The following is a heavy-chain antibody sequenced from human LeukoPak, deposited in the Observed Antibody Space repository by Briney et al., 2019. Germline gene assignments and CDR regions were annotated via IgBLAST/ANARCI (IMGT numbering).Heavy chain of an antibody. Sequence: PSETLSLTCTVSGGSISSYYWSWIRQPPGKGLEWIGYIYYSGSTNYNPSPKSRVTISVDTSKNQFSLKLSSVTAADTAVYYCARETQSEGYFQHWGQGTLVTVSS. J-gene: IGHJ1*01. V-gene: IGHV4-59*01. CDR3: ARETQSEGYFQH. CDR2: IYYSGST. CDR1: GGSISSYY.